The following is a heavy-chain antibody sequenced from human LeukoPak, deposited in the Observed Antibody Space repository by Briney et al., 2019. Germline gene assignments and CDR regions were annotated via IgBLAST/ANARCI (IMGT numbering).Heavy chain of an antibody. CDR2: LSGSGYNT. CDR1: GFTFSSHA. J-gene: IGHJ4*02. V-gene: IGHV3-23*01. CDR3: AKDHYGTRYFDY. Sequence: GGSLRLSCAASGFTFSSHALSWVRQAPGKGLEWVSSLSGSGYNTYYADSVKGRFTISRDNSKNTVYLQMNSLRAEDTAVYYCAKDHYGTRYFDYWGQGTLVTVSS. D-gene: IGHD2-2*01.